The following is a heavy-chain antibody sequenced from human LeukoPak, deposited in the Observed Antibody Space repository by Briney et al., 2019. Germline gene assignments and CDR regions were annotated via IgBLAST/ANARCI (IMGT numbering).Heavy chain of an antibody. CDR2: IKQDGSEK. V-gene: IGHV3-7*01. Sequence: GGSLRFSCVASGFTFSTYWMSWVRQAPGKGLEWVANIKQDGSEKYYVDSVKGRFTISRDNAKNSLFLQMNSLRAEDTAVYYCARALYNYETNFDYWGQGTLVTVSS. J-gene: IGHJ4*02. CDR3: ARALYNYETNFDY. D-gene: IGHD5-18*01. CDR1: GFTFSTYW.